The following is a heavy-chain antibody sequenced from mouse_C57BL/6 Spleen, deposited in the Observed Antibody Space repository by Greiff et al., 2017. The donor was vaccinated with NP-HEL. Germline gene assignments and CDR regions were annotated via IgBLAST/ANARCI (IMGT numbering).Heavy chain of an antibody. J-gene: IGHJ4*01. CDR3: ARFRSYYAMDY. Sequence: DVMLVESGGGLVKPGGSLKLSCAASGFTFSDYGMHWVRQAPEKGLEWVAYISSGSSTIYYADTVKGRFTISRDNAKNTLFLQMTSLRSEDTAMYYCARFRSYYAMDYWGQGTSVTVSS. CDR1: GFTFSDYG. CDR2: ISSGSSTI. V-gene: IGHV5-17*01.